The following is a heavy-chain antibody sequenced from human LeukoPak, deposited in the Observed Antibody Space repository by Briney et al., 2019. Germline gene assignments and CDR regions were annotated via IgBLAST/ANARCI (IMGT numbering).Heavy chain of an antibody. V-gene: IGHV4-34*01. CDR2: INHSGST. CDR3: ARGPIWDY. Sequence: PSETLSLTCAVYGGSFSGYYWSWIRQPPGKGLEWIGEINHSGSTNYNPSLKSRVTISVDTSKNQFSLKLSSVTAADTAVHYCARGPIWDYWGQGTLVTVSS. J-gene: IGHJ4*02. D-gene: IGHD2-21*01. CDR1: GGSFSGYY.